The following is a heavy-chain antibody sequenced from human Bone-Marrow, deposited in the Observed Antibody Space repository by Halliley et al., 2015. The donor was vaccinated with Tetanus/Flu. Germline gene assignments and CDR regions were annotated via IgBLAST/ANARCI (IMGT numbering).Heavy chain of an antibody. J-gene: IGHJ6*02. V-gene: IGHV4-39*01. CDR2: IYHSGSA. CDR1: GVSISTNSYY. Sequence: TLSLTCNVSGVSISTNSYYWGWIRQPPGKGLEWMGSIYHSGSAFYNPALESRVTMSVDTSKNQVSLKLSSVTAADTAVYYCAASEQGIPGSYSYYGLDVWGQGTTVTVSS. D-gene: IGHD2-2*02. CDR3: AASEQGIPGSYSYYGLDV.